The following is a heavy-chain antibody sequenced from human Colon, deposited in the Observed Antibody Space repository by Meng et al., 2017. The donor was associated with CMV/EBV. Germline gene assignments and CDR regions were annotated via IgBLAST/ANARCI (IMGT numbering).Heavy chain of an antibody. CDR2: ISISSSFL. V-gene: IGHV3-21*01. CDR1: GFNLHTYS. Sequence: CAASGFNLHTYSMNWLRQAPGRGLEWVASISISSSFLSYADSVKGRFTISRDNAKNSSSLHMSSLRVEDTAVYYCARGGSRSYFFDTWGQGTLVTVSS. CDR3: ARGGSRSYFFDT. D-gene: IGHD3-10*01. J-gene: IGHJ4*02.